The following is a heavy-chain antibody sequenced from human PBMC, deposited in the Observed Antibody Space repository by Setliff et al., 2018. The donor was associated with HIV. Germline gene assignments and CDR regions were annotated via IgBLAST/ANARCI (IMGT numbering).Heavy chain of an antibody. Sequence: GESLKISCKGSGYSFSSYWIGWVRQMPGKGLEWMGIIYPGGSDTRYSPSFKGQVTISADKSTSTAYLQWSSPKASDTAIYYCARPTNYYYGMDVWGQGTTVTVSS. J-gene: IGHJ6*02. CDR1: GYSFSSYW. V-gene: IGHV5-51*01. CDR2: IYPGGSDT. CDR3: ARPTNYYYGMDV.